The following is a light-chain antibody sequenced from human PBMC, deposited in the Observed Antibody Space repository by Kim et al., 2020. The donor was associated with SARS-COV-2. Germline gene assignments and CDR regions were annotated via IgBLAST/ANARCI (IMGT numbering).Light chain of an antibody. J-gene: IGKJ3*01. Sequence: SPGERAPHSCRASQSVSSSYLAWYQQKPGQAPRLLIYGASSRATGIPDRFSGSGSGTDFTLTISRLEPEDFAVYYCQQYGSSVFTFGPGTKVDIK. CDR1: QSVSSSY. CDR3: QQYGSSVFT. V-gene: IGKV3-20*01. CDR2: GAS.